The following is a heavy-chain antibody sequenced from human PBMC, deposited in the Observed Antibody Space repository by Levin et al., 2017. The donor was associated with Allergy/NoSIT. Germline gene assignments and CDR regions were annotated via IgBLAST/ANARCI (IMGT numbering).Heavy chain of an antibody. J-gene: IGHJ4*02. V-gene: IGHV3-23*01. Sequence: SCAASGFTFSSYAMNWVRQAPGKGLEWVSAISGSGSNTYYGDSVKGRFTISRDISKNTLYLQMNSLRAEDTAVYYCAKAQLRYFDWLLYPDFWGQGTLVTVSS. CDR3: AKAQLRYFDWLLYPDF. CDR1: GFTFSSYA. CDR2: ISGSGSNT. D-gene: IGHD3-9*01.